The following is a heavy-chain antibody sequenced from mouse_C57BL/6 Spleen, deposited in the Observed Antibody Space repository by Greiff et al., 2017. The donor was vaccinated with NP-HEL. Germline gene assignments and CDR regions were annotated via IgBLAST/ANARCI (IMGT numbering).Heavy chain of an antibody. CDR3: ARPYDYDPAWFAY. Sequence: VQLVESGPGLVQPSQSLSITCTVSGFSLTSYGVHWVRQSPGKGLEWLGVIWSGGSTDYNAAFISRLSISKDNSKSQVFFKMNSLQADDTAIYYCARPYDYDPAWFAYWGQGTLVTVSA. D-gene: IGHD2-4*01. J-gene: IGHJ3*01. V-gene: IGHV2-2*01. CDR2: IWSGGST. CDR1: GFSLTSYG.